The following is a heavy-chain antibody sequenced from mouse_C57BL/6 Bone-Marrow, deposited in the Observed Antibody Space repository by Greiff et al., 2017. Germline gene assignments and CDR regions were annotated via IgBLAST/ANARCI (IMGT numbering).Heavy chain of an antibody. D-gene: IGHD2-5*01. Sequence: QVQLQQSGAELVKPGASVKVSCKASGYTFTSYWMHWVKQRPGQGLEWIGRIYPCGGDTNYNQKFKGKATLTVDKSSSTAYMQLSSLTSEDSAVYDRAIDYSKLDYAMDYWGQGTSVTVSS. V-gene: IGHV1-74*01. J-gene: IGHJ4*01. CDR3: AIDYSKLDYAMDY. CDR2: IYPCGGDT. CDR1: GYTFTSYW.